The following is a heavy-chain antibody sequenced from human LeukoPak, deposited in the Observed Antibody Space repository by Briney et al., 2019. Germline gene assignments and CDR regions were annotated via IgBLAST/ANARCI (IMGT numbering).Heavy chain of an antibody. Sequence: GASVKVSCKASGYTFTGYYMHWVRQAPGQGLEWMGWINPNSGGTNYAQKFQGRVTMTRDTSISTAYMEPSRLRSDDTAVYYCARDLITMVRESRKGHFGYWGQGTLVTVSS. D-gene: IGHD3-10*01. V-gene: IGHV1-2*02. CDR3: ARDLITMVRESRKGHFGY. CDR1: GYTFTGYY. J-gene: IGHJ4*02. CDR2: INPNSGGT.